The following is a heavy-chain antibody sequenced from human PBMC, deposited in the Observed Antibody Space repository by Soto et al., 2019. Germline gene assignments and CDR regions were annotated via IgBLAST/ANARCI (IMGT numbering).Heavy chain of an antibody. CDR3: ARLIGGGGFWEWFNWFDP. CDR2: ISSSSSYT. Sequence: SLRLSCAASGFTFSDYYMSWIRQAPGKGLEWVSYISSSSSYTNYADSVKGRFTISRDNAKNSLYLQMNSLRAEDTAVYYCARLIGGGGFWEWFNWFDPWGQGTLVTVSS. V-gene: IGHV3-11*06. D-gene: IGHD3-3*01. J-gene: IGHJ5*02. CDR1: GFTFSDYY.